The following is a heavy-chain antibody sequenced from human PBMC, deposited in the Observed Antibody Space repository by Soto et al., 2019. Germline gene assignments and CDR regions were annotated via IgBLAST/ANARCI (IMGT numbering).Heavy chain of an antibody. CDR1: VGSINSFY. CDR3: ARDRIVGTSYFDY. D-gene: IGHD1-26*01. V-gene: IGHV4-4*07. J-gene: IGHJ4*02. CDR2: IYSSGTT. Sequence: SEPQSLPCTVSVGSINSFYWSWIRQPAGKGLEWIGRIYSSGTTNYNPSLKSRLTMSIDTSKNQFSLSLSSVTAADTAVYYCARDRIVGTSYFDYWGQGTLVTVSS.